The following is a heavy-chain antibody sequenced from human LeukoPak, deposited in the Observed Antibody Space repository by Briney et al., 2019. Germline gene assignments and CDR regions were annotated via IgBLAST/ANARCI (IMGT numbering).Heavy chain of an antibody. J-gene: IGHJ3*02. CDR2: IYIGGGTT. CDR1: GFTFDRHA. Sequence: GGSLRLSCAASGFTFDRHAMCWVRQAPGKGLEWVSSIYIGGGTTYYADSVKGRFTISRDNAKNSLYLQMNSLRDEDTALYYCAREADKNYDSSGYSDAFDIWGQGTMVTVSS. D-gene: IGHD3-22*01. V-gene: IGHV3-48*02. CDR3: AREADKNYDSSGYSDAFDI.